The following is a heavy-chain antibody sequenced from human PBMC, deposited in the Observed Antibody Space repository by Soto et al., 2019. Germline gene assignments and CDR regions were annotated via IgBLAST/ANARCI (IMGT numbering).Heavy chain of an antibody. CDR2: INSDGSST. CDR3: ARRNYDFWSGYYPPHYYYYYYMDV. V-gene: IGHV3-74*01. CDR1: GFTFSSYW. Sequence: EVQLVESGGGLVQPGGSLRLSCAASGFTFSSYWMHWVRQAPGKGLVWVSRINSDGSSTSYADSVKGRFTISRDNAKNTLYLQMNSLRAEDTAVYYCARRNYDFWSGYYPPHYYYYYYMDVWGKGTTVTVSS. J-gene: IGHJ6*03. D-gene: IGHD3-3*01.